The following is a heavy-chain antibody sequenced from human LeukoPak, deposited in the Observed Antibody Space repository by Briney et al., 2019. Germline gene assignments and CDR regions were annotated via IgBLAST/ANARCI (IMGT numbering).Heavy chain of an antibody. Sequence: ASVKVSCKASGYTFTGYYMHWVRQAPGQGLERMGRINPNSGGTNYAQKFQGRVTMTRDTSISTAYMELSRLRSDDTAVYYCARASDPMDYYGSSWFDPWGQGTLVTVSS. J-gene: IGHJ5*02. CDR3: ARASDPMDYYGSSWFDP. CDR1: GYTFTGYY. CDR2: INPNSGGT. D-gene: IGHD3-10*01. V-gene: IGHV1-2*06.